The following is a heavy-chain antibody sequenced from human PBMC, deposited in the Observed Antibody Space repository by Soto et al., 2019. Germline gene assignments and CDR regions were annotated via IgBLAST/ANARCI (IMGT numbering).Heavy chain of an antibody. Sequence: GGSLRLSCAASGFTFSSYGMHWVRQAPGKGLEWVAVISYDGSNKYYADSVKGRFTISRDNSKNTLYLQMNSLRAEDTAVYYCANELTEGGYSSWPLLNDAFDIWGQGTMVTVSS. D-gene: IGHD3-10*01. CDR1: GFTFSSYG. CDR2: ISYDGSNK. J-gene: IGHJ3*02. CDR3: ANELTEGGYSSWPLLNDAFDI. V-gene: IGHV3-30*18.